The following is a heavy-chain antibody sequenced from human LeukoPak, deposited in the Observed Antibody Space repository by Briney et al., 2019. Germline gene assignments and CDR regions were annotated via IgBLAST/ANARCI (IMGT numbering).Heavy chain of an antibody. V-gene: IGHV1-8*03. Sequence: GASVKVSCKTSGCTFTSYDINWVRQATGQGLEWMGWMNPNSGNTGYAQKFQGRVTITRNTSISTAYMELSSLRPEDTAVYYCARRFGELLSHAFDIWGQGTMVTVSS. CDR3: ARRFGELLSHAFDI. CDR1: GCTFTSYD. CDR2: MNPNSGNT. D-gene: IGHD3-10*01. J-gene: IGHJ3*02.